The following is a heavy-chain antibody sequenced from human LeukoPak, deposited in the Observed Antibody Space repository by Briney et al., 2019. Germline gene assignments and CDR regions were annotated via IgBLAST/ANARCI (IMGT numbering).Heavy chain of an antibody. D-gene: IGHD5-18*01. CDR2: IYYSGGT. J-gene: IGHJ3*02. Sequence: SETLSLTCTISRGSLSSYYWSWIRQSPGKGPEWIGYIYYSGGTNYNPSLESRVTISVDRPTNQFSLKVRSVTAADTAVYYCARRRFSYGDNDAFDIWGQGTMVTVSS. CDR1: RGSLSSYY. V-gene: IGHV4-59*08. CDR3: ARRRFSYGDNDAFDI.